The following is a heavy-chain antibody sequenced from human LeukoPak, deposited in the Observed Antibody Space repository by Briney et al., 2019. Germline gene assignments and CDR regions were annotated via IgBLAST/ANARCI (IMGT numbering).Heavy chain of an antibody. Sequence: GGSLRLSCAASGFTVSSNYMSWVRQAPGKGLEWFSVIYSGGSTYYADSVKGRFTISRDNSKNTLYLQMDSQEAEHTAVYYCARDGGVPVDYWDQGTLVTVSS. V-gene: IGHV3-53*05. CDR2: IYSGGST. CDR1: GFTVSSNY. D-gene: IGHD3-16*01. J-gene: IGHJ4*02. CDR3: ARDGGVPVDY.